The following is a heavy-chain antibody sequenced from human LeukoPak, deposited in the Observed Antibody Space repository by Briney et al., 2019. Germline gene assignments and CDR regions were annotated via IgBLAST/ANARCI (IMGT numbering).Heavy chain of an antibody. CDR2: ISYDGSNK. V-gene: IGHV3-30*18. CDR1: GFVFSKYG. Sequence: GGSLRLSCAGSGFVFSKYGMRWVRQAPGKGLEWVSVISYDGSNKDDADPVKGRFTISRDNSKNTVYLQMNSLRAEDTAIYYCAKSMGRSGWYGGYWGQGILVTVSS. J-gene: IGHJ4*02. D-gene: IGHD6-13*01. CDR3: AKSMGRSGWYGGY.